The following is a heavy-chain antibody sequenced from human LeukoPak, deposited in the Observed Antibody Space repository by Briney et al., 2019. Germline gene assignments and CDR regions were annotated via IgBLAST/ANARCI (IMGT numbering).Heavy chain of an antibody. D-gene: IGHD3-10*01. Sequence: GGSLRLSCAASGFTFSSYGMHWVRQAPGKGLEWVAFIRYDGSNKYYADSVKGRFTISRDNSKDTLYLQMNSLRAEDTAVYYCAKDLARVSGENMDVWGKGTTVTVSS. J-gene: IGHJ6*03. CDR1: GFTFSSYG. CDR2: IRYDGSNK. CDR3: AKDLARVSGENMDV. V-gene: IGHV3-30*02.